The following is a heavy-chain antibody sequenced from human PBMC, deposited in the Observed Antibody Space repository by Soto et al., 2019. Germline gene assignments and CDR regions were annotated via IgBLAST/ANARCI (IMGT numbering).Heavy chain of an antibody. D-gene: IGHD7-27*01. Sequence: QVQLQESGPGLVKPSETLSLTCTVSGGSISTYYWSWIRQPPGKGLEWIGYIYYSGSTNYNPSLQSRVTIAVDMSKNQFALKLSTVAGAYTAVYYCARDNWGNFDYWGQGTLVTVSS. CDR2: IYYSGST. J-gene: IGHJ4*02. CDR1: GGSISTYY. V-gene: IGHV4-59*01. CDR3: ARDNWGNFDY.